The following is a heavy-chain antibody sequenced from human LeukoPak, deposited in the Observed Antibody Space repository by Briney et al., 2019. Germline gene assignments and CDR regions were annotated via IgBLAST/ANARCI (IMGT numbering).Heavy chain of an antibody. CDR1: GYTFTSYY. CDR3: ARSPVLRYFDWLVLPRAFDI. V-gene: IGHV1-46*01. CDR2: INPSGGST. J-gene: IGHJ3*02. D-gene: IGHD3-9*01. Sequence: ASVKVSCKASGYTFTSYYMHWVRQAPGQGLEWMGIINPSGGSTSYAQKFQGRVTMTRDTSTSTVYMELSSLRSEDTAVYYCARSPVLRYFDWLVLPRAFDIWGQGTMVTVSS.